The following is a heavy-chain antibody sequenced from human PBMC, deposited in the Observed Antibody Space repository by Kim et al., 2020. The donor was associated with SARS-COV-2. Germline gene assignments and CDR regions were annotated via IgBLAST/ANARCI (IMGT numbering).Heavy chain of an antibody. J-gene: IGHJ5*02. CDR1: GGSISSSSYF. Sequence: SETLSLTCTVSGGSISSSSYFWGWIHQPPGTGLEWIGSIYYSGSTYYNPSLKSRVTISVDTSKKQFSLKVKSVTAEDTGVYFCARGYCSGGSCSAHNWFDPSGQGILVTVSS. V-gene: IGHV4-39*01. D-gene: IGHD2-15*01. CDR2: IYYSGST. CDR3: ARGYCSGGSCSAHNWFDP.